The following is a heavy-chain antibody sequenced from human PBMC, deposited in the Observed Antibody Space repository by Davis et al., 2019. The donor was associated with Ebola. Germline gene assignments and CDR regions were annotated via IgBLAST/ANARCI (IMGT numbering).Heavy chain of an antibody. CDR1: GDSISSSHYY. CDR2: IYYSGST. Sequence: SETLSLTCTVSGDSISSSHYYWGWIRQPPGKGLEWIGNIYYSGSTYYNPSLKSRVTISVDTSKIQFSLKLSSVTAADTAVYYCARQHYYYYYMDVWGKGTTVTVSS. J-gene: IGHJ6*03. CDR3: ARQHYYYYYMDV. V-gene: IGHV4-39*07.